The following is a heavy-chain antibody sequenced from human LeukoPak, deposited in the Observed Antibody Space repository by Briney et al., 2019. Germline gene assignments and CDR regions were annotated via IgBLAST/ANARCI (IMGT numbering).Heavy chain of an antibody. CDR1: GGSISSGDYY. CDR2: IYHSGST. V-gene: IGHV4-30-2*01. D-gene: IGHD3-10*01. J-gene: IGHJ6*02. Sequence: SETLSLTCTVSGGSISSGDYYWSWIRQPPGKGLEWIGYIYHSGSTYYNPSLKSRVTISVDRSKNQFSLKLSSVTAADTAVYYCARGHYGSGSYYGMDVWGQGTTVTVSS. CDR3: ARGHYGSGSYYGMDV.